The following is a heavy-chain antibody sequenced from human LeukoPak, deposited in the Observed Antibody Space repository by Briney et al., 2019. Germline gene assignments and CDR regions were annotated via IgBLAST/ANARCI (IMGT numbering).Heavy chain of an antibody. CDR3: ARGYSSTWATGY. CDR2: ISSGGNYI. Sequence: PGGSLRLSCAASGLTSSSYSMTWVRQAPGKGLQWVSSISSGGNYIYYADSLKGRFTISRDNAKNSLYLQMNSLRVEDTAVYYCARGYSSTWATGYWGQGTQVTVSS. V-gene: IGHV3-21*01. J-gene: IGHJ4*02. D-gene: IGHD6-13*01. CDR1: GLTSSSYS.